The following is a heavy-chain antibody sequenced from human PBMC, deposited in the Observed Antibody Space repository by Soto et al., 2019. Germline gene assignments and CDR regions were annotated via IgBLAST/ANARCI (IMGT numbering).Heavy chain of an antibody. Sequence: SETLSLTCTVSGGSVSRGSYYWSWIRQPPGKGLEWIGYIYYSGSTNYNPSLKSRVTISVDTSKNQFSLKLSSVTAADTAVYYCARDSWGSFALDIWGQGTMVTVSS. J-gene: IGHJ3*02. CDR3: ARDSWGSFALDI. D-gene: IGHD7-27*01. CDR1: GGSVSRGSYY. V-gene: IGHV4-61*01. CDR2: IYYSGST.